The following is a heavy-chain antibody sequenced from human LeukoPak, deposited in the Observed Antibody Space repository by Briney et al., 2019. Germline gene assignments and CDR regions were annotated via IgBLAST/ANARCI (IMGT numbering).Heavy chain of an antibody. D-gene: IGHD2-21*01. CDR2: INPSGGST. CDR3: ARVIGHDAFDI. V-gene: IGHV1-46*01. Sequence: ASVKVSCKASGYTFTSYYMHWVRQAPGQGLEWMGIINPSGGSTSYAQKFQGRVTMTRDMSTSTVYMELSSLRSEDTAVYYCARVIGHDAFDIWGQGTMVTVSS. J-gene: IGHJ3*02. CDR1: GYTFTSYY.